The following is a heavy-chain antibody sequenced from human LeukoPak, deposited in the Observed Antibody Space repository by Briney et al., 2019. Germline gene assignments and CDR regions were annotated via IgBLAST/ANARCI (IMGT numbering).Heavy chain of an antibody. CDR2: MNPNSGNT. Sequence: ASVKVSCKASGYTFTSYDINWVRQATGQGLEWMGWMNPNSGNTDYAQKFQGRVTITRNTSISTAYMELSSLRSEDTAAYYCARSGYSGSDFNSWGQGTLVTVSS. CDR1: GYTFTSYD. V-gene: IGHV1-8*03. D-gene: IGHD5-12*01. CDR3: ARSGYSGSDFNS. J-gene: IGHJ5*02.